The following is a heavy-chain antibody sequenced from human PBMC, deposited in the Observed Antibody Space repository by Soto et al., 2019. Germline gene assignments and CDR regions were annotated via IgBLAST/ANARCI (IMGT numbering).Heavy chain of an antibody. Sequence: ASVKVSCKGSGYTFTSYAMHWVRQAPGQRLEWMGWINAGNGNTKYSQKFQGRVTITRDTSASTAYMELSSLRSEDTAVYYCARDEVSLYGSLAYYYGMDVWGQGTTVTVSS. D-gene: IGHD3-10*01. CDR1: GYTFTSYA. V-gene: IGHV1-3*01. J-gene: IGHJ6*02. CDR3: ARDEVSLYGSLAYYYGMDV. CDR2: INAGNGNT.